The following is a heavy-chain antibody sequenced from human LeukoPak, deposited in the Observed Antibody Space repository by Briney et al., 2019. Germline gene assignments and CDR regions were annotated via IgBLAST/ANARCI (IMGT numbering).Heavy chain of an antibody. J-gene: IGHJ4*02. CDR1: GFTFSNYW. V-gene: IGHV3-7*05. CDR2: IKLDGSEK. Sequence: GGSLRLSCAASGFTFSNYWMSWVRQAPRKGLEWVANIKLDGSEKYYVDSVKGRFTISRDNAKNSLFLQMNSLRAEDTAVYYCARASGYFHYWGQGTLVTVSS. CDR3: ARASGYFHY.